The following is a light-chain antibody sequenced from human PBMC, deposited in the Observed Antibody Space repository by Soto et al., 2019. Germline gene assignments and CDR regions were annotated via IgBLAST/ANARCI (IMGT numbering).Light chain of an antibody. CDR3: QQYESYPMT. CDR1: QSISSW. V-gene: IGKV1-5*03. Sequence: DSQMTQYPSTLSASIGDRVTITCRAGQSISSWLAWYQQKPGKAPKLLISKASTLQSGVPPRFGGSGSGTEFALTISSLQPDDFATYYCQQYESYPMTFGGGTKVEIK. CDR2: KAS. J-gene: IGKJ4*01.